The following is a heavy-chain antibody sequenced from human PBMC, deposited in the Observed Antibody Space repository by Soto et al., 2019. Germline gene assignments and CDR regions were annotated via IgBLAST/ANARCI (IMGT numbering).Heavy chain of an antibody. D-gene: IGHD3-22*01. J-gene: IGHJ1*01. V-gene: IGHV1-69*01. CDR1: GGTFSSYA. CDR3: ARDKEYYYDSSGYYGVYFQH. Sequence: QVQLVQSGAEVKKPGSSVKVSCKASGGTFSSYAISWVRQAPGQGLEWMGGIIPMFPTANYAQTFQGRVTITADASTSTADMELSSLRSEDTAVYYCARDKEYYYDSSGYYGVYFQHWGQGTLVTVSS. CDR2: IIPMFPTA.